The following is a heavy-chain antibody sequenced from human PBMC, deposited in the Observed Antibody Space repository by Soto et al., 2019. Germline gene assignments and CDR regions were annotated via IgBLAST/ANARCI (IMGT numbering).Heavy chain of an antibody. J-gene: IGHJ4*02. Sequence: SETLSLTCTVSGGSISSYYWSWIRQPPGKGLEWIGYIHYSGSTNYNPSLKSRVTISVDTSKNQFSLKLSSVTAADTAVYYCARESRSGDFDYWGQGTLVTVSS. V-gene: IGHV4-59*01. D-gene: IGHD2-15*01. CDR1: GGSISSYY. CDR2: IHYSGST. CDR3: ARESRSGDFDY.